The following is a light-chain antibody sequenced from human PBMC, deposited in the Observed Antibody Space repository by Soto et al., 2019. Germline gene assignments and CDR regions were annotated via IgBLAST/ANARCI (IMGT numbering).Light chain of an antibody. J-gene: IGLJ3*02. CDR2: DVS. CDR3: CSYSGSYAWV. CDR1: SSDVGGYNY. V-gene: IGLV2-11*01. Sequence: QSVLTQPRSVSGSPGQSVTISCTGTSSDVGGYNYVSWYQQHPGKAPKLMIYDVSKRPSGVPDRFSGSKSGNTASLTISGLQAEEEAAYYCCSYSGSYAWVFGGGTKVTVL.